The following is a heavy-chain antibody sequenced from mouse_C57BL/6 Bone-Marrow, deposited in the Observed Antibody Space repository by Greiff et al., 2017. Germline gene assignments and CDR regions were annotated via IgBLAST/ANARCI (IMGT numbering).Heavy chain of an antibody. Sequence: QVQLQQSGPELVKPGASVKLSCKASGYTFTSYDINWVKQRPGQGLEWIGRIYPGAGSTKYNEKFKGEATLTVDTSSCTAYMERHGLTSVDSAVYFCARGHYYYGISDDYYAMDYWGQGTSVTVSS. D-gene: IGHD1-1*01. CDR3: ARGHYYYGISDDYYAMDY. V-gene: IGHV1-85*01. CDR2: IYPGAGST. CDR1: GYTFTSYD. J-gene: IGHJ4*01.